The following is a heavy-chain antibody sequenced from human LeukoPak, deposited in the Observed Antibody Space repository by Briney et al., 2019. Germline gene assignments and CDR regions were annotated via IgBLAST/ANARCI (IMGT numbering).Heavy chain of an antibody. V-gene: IGHV1-3*01. CDR3: ARERWHCRVNCYSVYYYALDV. J-gene: IGHJ6*02. Sequence: ASVKISCKGSGYTFTNYAVHWVRQAPGQRLEWLGWINPGNGDTKYSQNFQGRVTVTSDTSAATAYVELNSLTSEDTAVYYCARERWHCRVNCYSVYYYALDVWGQGTTVTVSS. D-gene: IGHD2-15*01. CDR1: GYTFTNYA. CDR2: INPGNGDT.